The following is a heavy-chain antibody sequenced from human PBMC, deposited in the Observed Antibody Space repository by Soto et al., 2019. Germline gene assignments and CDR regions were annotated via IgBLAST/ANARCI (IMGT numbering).Heavy chain of an antibody. V-gene: IGHV1-18*01. D-gene: IGHD3-10*01. Sequence: ASVKVSCKASGYAFRNFGVGWVRQAPGQGLEWVGWINPNSGHTEYAQKLQGRVTVTADTSTSTAYMEVGSLRSDDTAVYYCATVYKYGSGSYLMPSSCYFDFWGTGTLVTVSS. CDR3: ATVYKYGSGSYLMPSSCYFDF. CDR2: INPNSGHT. CDR1: GYAFRNFG. J-gene: IGHJ4*02.